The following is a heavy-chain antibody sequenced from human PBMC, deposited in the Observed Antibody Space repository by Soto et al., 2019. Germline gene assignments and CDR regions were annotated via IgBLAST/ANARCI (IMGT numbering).Heavy chain of an antibody. D-gene: IGHD3-16*01. Sequence: QVQLVQSGDEVKKPGASVKVSCKASGYIFVNYGIAWVRQAPGQGLEWMGWISPYTGNTHSATKVQGRLTMTTDTSTMTAYMDKGRLTSDDTAVYYCVMVDNYVTPAPQDVWGQGTTVTVSS. CDR1: GYIFVNYG. CDR2: ISPYTGNT. CDR3: VMVDNYVTPAPQDV. J-gene: IGHJ6*02. V-gene: IGHV1-18*01.